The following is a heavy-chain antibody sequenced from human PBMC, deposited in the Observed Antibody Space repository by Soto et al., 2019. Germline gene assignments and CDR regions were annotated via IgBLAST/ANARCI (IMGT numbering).Heavy chain of an antibody. CDR3: ATGILGFYFDS. V-gene: IGHV5-51*01. CDR1: GYRFTNYW. Sequence: EVQLVQSGTEVKKAGESLQISCKASGYRFTNYWIGWVRQRPGKALEWMGFIYPADSDTRYSPSSQGQVTFSVDTSTSTAFLQWHSLKASDTAIYFCATGILGFYFDSWGQGTQVTVSS. J-gene: IGHJ4*02. CDR2: IYPADSDT.